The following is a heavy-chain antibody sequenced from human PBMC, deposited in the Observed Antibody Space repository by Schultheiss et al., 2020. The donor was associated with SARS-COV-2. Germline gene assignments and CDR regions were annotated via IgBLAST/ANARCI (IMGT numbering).Heavy chain of an antibody. V-gene: IGHV4-59*08. CDR2: IYYSGST. D-gene: IGHD4-17*01. Sequence: LETLSLTCAVYGGSFSGYYWSWIRQPPGKGLEWIGYIYYSGSTYYNPSLKSRVTISVDTSKNQFSLKLSSVTAADTAVYYCARRSLYGDYVLFDLWGRGTLVTVSS. J-gene: IGHJ2*01. CDR1: GGSFSGYY. CDR3: ARRSLYGDYVLFDL.